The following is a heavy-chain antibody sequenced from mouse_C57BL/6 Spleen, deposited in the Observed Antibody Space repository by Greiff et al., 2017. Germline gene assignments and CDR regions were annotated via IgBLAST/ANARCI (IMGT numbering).Heavy chain of an antibody. D-gene: IGHD2-2*01. J-gene: IGHJ4*01. CDR2: IWTGGGT. V-gene: IGHV2-9-1*01. CDR1: GFSLTSYA. Sequence: QVQLQQSGPGLVAPSQSLSITCTVSGFSLTSYAISWVRQPPGKGLEWLGVIWTGGGTNYNSALKSRLSISKDNSKSQVFLKMNSLQTDDTARYYCASPYGYEEYYAMDYWGQGTSVTVSS. CDR3: ASPYGYEEYYAMDY.